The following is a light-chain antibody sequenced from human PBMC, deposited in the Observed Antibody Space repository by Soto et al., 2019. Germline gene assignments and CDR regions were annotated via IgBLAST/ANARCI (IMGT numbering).Light chain of an antibody. V-gene: IGLV2-14*01. Sequence: QSVLTQPASVSGSPRQSITISCTGTSSYVGGYNYVSWYQQHPGKAPKLMIYDVSNRPSGVSNRFSGSKSGNTASLTISGLQAEDEADYYCSSYTSSSTVVFGGGTKVTVL. CDR3: SSYTSSSTVV. CDR1: SSYVGGYNY. J-gene: IGLJ2*01. CDR2: DVS.